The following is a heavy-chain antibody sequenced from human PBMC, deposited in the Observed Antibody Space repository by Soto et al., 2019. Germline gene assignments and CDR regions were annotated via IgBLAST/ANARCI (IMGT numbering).Heavy chain of an antibody. J-gene: IGHJ6*02. D-gene: IGHD3-22*01. CDR2: ISYDGSNK. V-gene: IGHV3-30*18. CDR3: AKDAGWYYYDSSGYLDNYYYGMDV. CDR1: GFTFSSYG. Sequence: GGSLRLSCAASGFTFSSYGMHWVRQAPGKGLEWVAVISYDGSNKYYADSVKGRFTISRDNSKNTLYLQMNSLRAEDTAVYYCAKDAGWYYYDSSGYLDNYYYGMDVWGQGTTVTVSS.